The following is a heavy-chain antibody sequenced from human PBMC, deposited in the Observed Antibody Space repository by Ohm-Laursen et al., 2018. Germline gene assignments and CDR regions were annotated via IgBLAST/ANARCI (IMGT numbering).Heavy chain of an antibody. J-gene: IGHJ4*02. CDR3: ARGAGYGDYLYYFDY. Sequence: GSLRLSCAASGFTFSNYAMSWVRQAPGKGLESVSLIHSGGNTYYSDSVKGRFTISRDISKNTLFLQMNSLRGEDSAVYYCARGAGYGDYLYYFDYWGQGTLVTVSS. D-gene: IGHD4-17*01. CDR1: GFTFSNYA. CDR2: IHSGGNT. V-gene: IGHV3-66*01.